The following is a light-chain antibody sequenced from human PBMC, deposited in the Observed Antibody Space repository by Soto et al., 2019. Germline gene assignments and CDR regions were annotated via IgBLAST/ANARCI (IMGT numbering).Light chain of an antibody. CDR1: QSLTSRF. V-gene: IGKV3-20*01. J-gene: IGKJ4*01. CDR2: GAS. CDR3: QQYGKSLT. Sequence: EIVLTQSPATLSLSPGERVSLSCRASQSLTSRFLAWYQRKPGQAPRLLIYGASSRATGIPDRFSGSGSGTEFTLTISRLEPEDFAVYYCQQYGKSLTFGGGTKVDIK.